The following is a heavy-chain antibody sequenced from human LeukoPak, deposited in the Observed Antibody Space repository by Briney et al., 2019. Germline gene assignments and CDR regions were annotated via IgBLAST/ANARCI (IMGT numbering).Heavy chain of an antibody. CDR2: ISGSGGST. CDR3: ARGPLSIFGVLDAFDI. D-gene: IGHD3-3*01. Sequence: PGGSLRLSCAASGFTFSSYAMSWVRQAPGKGLEWVSAISGSGGSTYYADSVKGRFTISRDNSKNTLYLQMNSLRAEDTAVYYCARGPLSIFGVLDAFDIWGQGTLVTVSS. J-gene: IGHJ3*02. V-gene: IGHV3-23*01. CDR1: GFTFSSYA.